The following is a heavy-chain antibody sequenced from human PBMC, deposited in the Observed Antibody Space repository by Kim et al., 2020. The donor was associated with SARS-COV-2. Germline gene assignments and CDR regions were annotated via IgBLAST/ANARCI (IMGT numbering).Heavy chain of an antibody. D-gene: IGHD5-12*01. CDR2: VYHSGST. Sequence: SETLSLTCAVSGAVSGDSFSSGNWWTWVRQSPGKGLEWLGEVYHSGSTNYNPSLKSRVTISVEKSRNQFSLRLSSVTAADPAVYYCTRAKSYYNYGMDVWGQGTSVTVAS. CDR3: TRAKSYYNYGMDV. CDR1: GDSFSSGNW. V-gene: IGHV4-4*02. J-gene: IGHJ6*02.